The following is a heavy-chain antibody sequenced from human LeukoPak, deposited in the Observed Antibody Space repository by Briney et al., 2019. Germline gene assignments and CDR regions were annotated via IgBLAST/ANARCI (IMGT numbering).Heavy chain of an antibody. CDR1: GGTFSSYV. CDR2: IIPIFGSP. J-gene: IGHJ4*02. Sequence: GASVKVSCKASGGTFSSYVISWVRQAPGQGLEWMGGIIPIFGSPNYPQKLQGRVTITADESTSTAYMELNSLRSEDTAVYYCAMGGNYPGYWGQGTLVTVSS. CDR3: AMGGNYPGY. V-gene: IGHV1-69*13. D-gene: IGHD1-26*01.